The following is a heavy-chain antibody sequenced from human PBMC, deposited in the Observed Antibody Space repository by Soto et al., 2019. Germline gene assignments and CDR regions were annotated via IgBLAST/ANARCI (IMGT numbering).Heavy chain of an antibody. CDR1: GYTFTSYG. D-gene: IGHD3-22*01. J-gene: IGHJ3*02. Sequence: QVQLVQSGADVKKPGASVKVSCKALGYTFTSYGISWVRQAPGQGLEWMGWISTHKGDTNYAQNFQGRVTMTTDTSTSTAYMELRSLRSDDTAVYYCARDFFQDTSSGHDVFDIWGQGTMVTVSP. CDR2: ISTHKGDT. V-gene: IGHV1-18*01. CDR3: ARDFFQDTSSGHDVFDI.